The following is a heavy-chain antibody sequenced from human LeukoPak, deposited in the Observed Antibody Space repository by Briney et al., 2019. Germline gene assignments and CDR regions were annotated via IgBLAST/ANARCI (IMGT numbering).Heavy chain of an antibody. Sequence: PSETLSLTCAVYGGSFSGYYWSWIRQPPGKGLEWIGEINHSGSTNYNPSLKSRVTISVDTSKNQFSLKLSSVTAADTAVYYCARTLLWFGESGYFQHWGQGTLVTVSS. CDR3: ARTLLWFGESGYFQH. J-gene: IGHJ1*01. D-gene: IGHD3-10*01. V-gene: IGHV4-34*01. CDR2: INHSGST. CDR1: GGSFSGYY.